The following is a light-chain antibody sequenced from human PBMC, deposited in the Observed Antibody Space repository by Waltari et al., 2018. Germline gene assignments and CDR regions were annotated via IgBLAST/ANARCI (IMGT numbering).Light chain of an antibody. Sequence: AIRLTQSPSSFPASTGDRVTITCRASQHIAGYLAWYQQKPGKAPKLLIYAASTLQSGVPSRFSGSGSGTDFTLTISCLQPDDFATYYCQRYNSYPITFGPGTKVDI. CDR2: AAS. V-gene: IGKV1-8*01. CDR3: QRYNSYPIT. CDR1: QHIAGY. J-gene: IGKJ3*01.